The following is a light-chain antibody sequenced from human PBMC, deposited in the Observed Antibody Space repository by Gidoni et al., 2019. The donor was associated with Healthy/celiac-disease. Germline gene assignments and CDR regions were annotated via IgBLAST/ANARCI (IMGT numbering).Light chain of an antibody. CDR3: CSYAGSYTLV. CDR1: SSDVGGYNY. J-gene: IGLJ2*01. V-gene: IGLV2-11*01. Sequence: QSALTQPRSVSGYPGQSVTISCTGTSSDVGGYNYVSWYQQHPGKAPKLMIYDVSKRPPGVPDRFSGSKSGNTASLTISGLQAEDEADYYCCSYAGSYTLVFGGGTKLTVL. CDR2: DVS.